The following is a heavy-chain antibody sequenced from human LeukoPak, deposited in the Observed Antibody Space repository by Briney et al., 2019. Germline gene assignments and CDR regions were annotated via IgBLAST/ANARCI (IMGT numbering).Heavy chain of an antibody. CDR1: GGSISSSNW. D-gene: IGHD6-19*01. Sequence: SGTLSLTCAVSGGSISSSNWWSWVRQPPGKGLEWIGEIYHSGSTNYNPSLKSRVTISVDTSKNQFSLKLSSVTAADTAVYYCARDRLGSGWYRRGHAFDIWGQGTMVTVSS. V-gene: IGHV4-4*02. CDR3: ARDRLGSGWYRRGHAFDI. J-gene: IGHJ3*02. CDR2: IYHSGST.